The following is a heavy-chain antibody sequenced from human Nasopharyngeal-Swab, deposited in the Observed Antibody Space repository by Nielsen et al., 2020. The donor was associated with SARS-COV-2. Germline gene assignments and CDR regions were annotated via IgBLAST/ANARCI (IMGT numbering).Heavy chain of an antibody. D-gene: IGHD1-7*01. Sequence: SETLSLTFTVSGVSISSYYWSWIRQLPGKGLEWIGYIYYSGSTNYNPSLKSQVTISVDTSKNQFSLKLSYVTVADTDVYYCARAHWNYFRVGYGMDVWGQGTTVTVSS. CDR2: IYYSGST. CDR1: GVSISSYY. J-gene: IGHJ6*02. CDR3: ARAHWNYFRVGYGMDV. V-gene: IGHV4-59*01.